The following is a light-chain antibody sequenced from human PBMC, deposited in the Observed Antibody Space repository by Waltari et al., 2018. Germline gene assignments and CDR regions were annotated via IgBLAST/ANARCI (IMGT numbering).Light chain of an antibody. CDR3: QQYNTFPIT. V-gene: IGKV1-5*01. J-gene: IGKJ5*01. Sequence: DIQMTQSPSTLSASVGGRVTITCRASQSISGWLAWYQQKPGKAPKLLISYASNLERGVPSRFSGGGSGTDFTLTISSLQPEDFATYYCQQYNTFPITFGQGTRLDIK. CDR1: QSISGW. CDR2: YAS.